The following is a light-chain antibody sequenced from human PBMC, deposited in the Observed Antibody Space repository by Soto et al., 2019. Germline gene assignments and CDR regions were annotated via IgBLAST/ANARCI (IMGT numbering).Light chain of an antibody. V-gene: IGKV3-20*01. CDR1: QSVSSSY. Sequence: EIVLTQSPGTLSLSPGERATLSCRASQSVSSSYLAWYQQKPGQAPRLLIYGASSRATGIPDRFSGSGSGTDFTLNISRLEPEDFAVYYCQQYDSSPLTFGGRTKVEI. CDR3: QQYDSSPLT. J-gene: IGKJ4*01. CDR2: GAS.